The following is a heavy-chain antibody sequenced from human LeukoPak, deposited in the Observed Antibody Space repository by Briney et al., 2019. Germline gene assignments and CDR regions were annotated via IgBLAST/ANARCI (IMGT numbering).Heavy chain of an antibody. CDR3: ARDRRDSGSRYKRAFDI. V-gene: IGHV3-21*01. CDR2: ISSSSSYI. J-gene: IGHJ3*02. Sequence: GGSLRLSCAVSGFTLSSYSMNWVRQAPGKGLEWVSSISSSSSYIYYADSVKGRFTISRDNAKNSLYLQMNSLRAEDTAVYYCARDRRDSGSRYKRAFDIWGQGTLVTVSS. D-gene: IGHD3-10*01. CDR1: GFTLSSYS.